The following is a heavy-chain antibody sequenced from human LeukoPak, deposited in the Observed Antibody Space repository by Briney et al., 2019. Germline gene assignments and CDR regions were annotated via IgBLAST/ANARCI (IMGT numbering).Heavy chain of an antibody. CDR1: GYTFTSYD. V-gene: IGHV1-8*01. CDR3: ASNPVPDQYAFEI. CDR2: MNPRSGNT. Sequence: ASVKVSCKPSGYTFTSYDINWGRQATGQRLEWMGWMNPRSGNTGYAQKFQGRVTMTRNTSISTAYMELSSLRSEDTAVYYCASNPVPDQYAFEIWGQGKMVTVSS. D-gene: IGHD2-2*01. J-gene: IGHJ3*02.